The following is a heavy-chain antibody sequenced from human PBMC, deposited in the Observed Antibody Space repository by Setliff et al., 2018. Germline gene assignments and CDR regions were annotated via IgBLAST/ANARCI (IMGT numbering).Heavy chain of an antibody. V-gene: IGHV1-46*01. Sequence: ASVKVSCKASGYTFTSYYMHWVRQAPGQGLEWMGIINPSGGSTSYAQKFQGRVTMTRDTSTSTVYMELNSLRSEDTAVYYCARDSRGEAGSTRQNTFDYWGQGTLVTVSS. J-gene: IGHJ4*02. CDR2: INPSGGST. CDR1: GYTFTSYY. D-gene: IGHD2-2*01. CDR3: ARDSRGEAGSTRQNTFDY.